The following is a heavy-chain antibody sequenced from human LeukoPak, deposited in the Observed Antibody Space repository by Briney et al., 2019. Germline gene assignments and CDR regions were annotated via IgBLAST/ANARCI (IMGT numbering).Heavy chain of an antibody. D-gene: IGHD3-10*01. CDR1: GFTFDDYT. CDR3: AMGTMVRGNSFDY. V-gene: IGHV3-43*01. CDR2: ISWDGGST. J-gene: IGHJ4*02. Sequence: GGSLRLSCAASGFTFDDYTMHWVRQAPGKGLEWVSLISWDGGSTYYADSVKGRFTISRDNSKNSLYLQMNSLRTEDTALYYCAMGTMVRGNSFDYWGQGTLVTVSS.